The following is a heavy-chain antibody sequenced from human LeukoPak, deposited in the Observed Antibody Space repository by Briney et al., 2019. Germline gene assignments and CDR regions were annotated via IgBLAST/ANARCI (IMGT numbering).Heavy chain of an antibody. CDR3: TRHTDIYASPDY. V-gene: IGHV5-51*01. Sequence: GESLQISCQGSGYSFTNYWIGWVRPMPGKGLEWMGIVFPGDSGTRYSPSFQGQVTISADKSISTAYLQWSSLKASDTAMFYCTRHTDIYASPDYWGQGTLVTVSS. CDR2: VFPGDSGT. D-gene: IGHD3-10*01. CDR1: GYSFTNYW. J-gene: IGHJ4*02.